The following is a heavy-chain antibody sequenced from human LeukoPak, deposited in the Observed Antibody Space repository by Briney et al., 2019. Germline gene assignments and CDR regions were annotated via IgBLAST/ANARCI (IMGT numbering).Heavy chain of an antibody. CDR1: GFTFSTYG. Sequence: PGRSLRLSSAASGFTFSTYGMHWVRQAPGQGLEWVAVVWYDGSNKSYADSVKGRFTISRDNSKNTLYLQMNTLRAEDTAVYFCARDLRVHYYDSSGNYFDYWGQGTLVTVSS. CDR3: ARDLRVHYYDSSGNYFDY. J-gene: IGHJ4*02. CDR2: VWYDGSNK. D-gene: IGHD3-22*01. V-gene: IGHV3-33*01.